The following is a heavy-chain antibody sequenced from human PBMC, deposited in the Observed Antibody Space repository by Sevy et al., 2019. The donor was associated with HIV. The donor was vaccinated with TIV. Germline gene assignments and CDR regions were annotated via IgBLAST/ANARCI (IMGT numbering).Heavy chain of an antibody. CDR3: XXXXXWSXSXXXDFXX. J-gene: IGHJ4*01. CDR2: IRAKADTDAT. V-gene: IGHV3-73*01. CDR1: GXTFSDSS. D-gene: IGHD3-3*01. Sequence: GGSLRLSCAAXGXTFSDSSIHWVRQASGKGLEWVGRIRAKADTDATPYAASVKGRFTISRDDSKNTAFLHMTGLKSEDTAVXYXXXXXXWSXSXXXDFXXXXXXTLVTVSS.